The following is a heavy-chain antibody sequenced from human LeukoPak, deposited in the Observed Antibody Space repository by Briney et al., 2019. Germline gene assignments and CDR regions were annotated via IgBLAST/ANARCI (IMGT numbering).Heavy chain of an antibody. CDR2: ISSSGSTI. CDR1: GFTFKNAW. Sequence: GGSLRLSCEASGFTFKNAWMIWVRQAPGKGLEWVSYISSSGSTIYYADSVKGRFTISRDNAKNSLYLQMNSLRAEDTAVYYCAKDERITMVRGVIIAPAHYYMDVWGKGTTVTISS. V-gene: IGHV3-11*01. J-gene: IGHJ6*03. CDR3: AKDERITMVRGVIIAPAHYYMDV. D-gene: IGHD3-10*01.